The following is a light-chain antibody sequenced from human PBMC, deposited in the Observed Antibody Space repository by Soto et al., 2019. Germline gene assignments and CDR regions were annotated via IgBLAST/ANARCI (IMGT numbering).Light chain of an antibody. CDR2: GAS. CDR1: QSVSNNY. CDR3: QQYNKWPPET. Sequence: EIVLTQSPGTLSLSPGERATLSCRASQSVSNNYLAWYQQKPGQAPRLLIYGASNRATGIPDRFSGSGSGTDFTLTISSLQSEDFAVYYCQQYNKWPPETFGQGTKVDI. J-gene: IGKJ1*01. V-gene: IGKV3-20*01.